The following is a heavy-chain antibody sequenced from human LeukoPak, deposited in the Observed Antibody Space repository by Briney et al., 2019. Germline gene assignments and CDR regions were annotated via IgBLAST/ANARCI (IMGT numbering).Heavy chain of an antibody. J-gene: IGHJ4*02. D-gene: IGHD6-13*01. V-gene: IGHV3-9*01. CDR3: AKGTTATGHHSFDY. CDR2: ISWNSCII. Sequence: PGGSLRLSCAASGFTFDDYAMHWVRQAPGKGLEWVSTISWNSCIIGYADSVKGRFTISRDNAKNSLYLQMNSLRAEDTALYYCAKGTTATGHHSFDYWGQGILVTVSS. CDR1: GFTFDDYA.